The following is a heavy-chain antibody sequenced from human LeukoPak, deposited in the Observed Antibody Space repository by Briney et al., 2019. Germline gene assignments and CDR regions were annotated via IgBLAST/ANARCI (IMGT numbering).Heavy chain of an antibody. V-gene: IGHV1-2*02. CDR3: ARGLGMVVTAMLY. CDR2: INPKSGGT. CDR1: GYSFTDYY. D-gene: IGHD2-21*02. J-gene: IGHJ4*02. Sequence: ASVKVSCKASGYSFTDYYMHWVRQAPGQGLEWMGWINPKSGGTKYAQKFQGRVTMTRDTSISTAYMELSRLRYDDTAVYYCARGLGMVVTAMLYWGQGTLVTVSS.